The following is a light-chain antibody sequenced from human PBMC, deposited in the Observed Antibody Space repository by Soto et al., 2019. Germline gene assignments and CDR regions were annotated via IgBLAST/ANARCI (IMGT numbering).Light chain of an antibody. CDR2: WAS. Sequence: DIVMTQSPDSLAVSLGERATINCKSSQSVLYSSNNKNYLAWYQQKPGQPPKLLIHWASTRESGVPDRFSGSGSGTDFTLTINNLQADDVAVYYCQQYYSTPFTFGPGTKVDIE. CDR1: QSVLYSSNNKNY. CDR3: QQYYSTPFT. J-gene: IGKJ3*01. V-gene: IGKV4-1*01.